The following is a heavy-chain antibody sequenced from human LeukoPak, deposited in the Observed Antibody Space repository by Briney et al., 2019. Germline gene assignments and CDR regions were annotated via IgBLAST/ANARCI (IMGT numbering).Heavy chain of an antibody. CDR1: GYSISSGYY. J-gene: IGHJ6*03. CDR3: ARVPGMGVMGYYYYYYMDV. D-gene: IGHD3-16*01. CDR2: IYHSGST. V-gene: IGHV4-38-2*01. Sequence: SETLSLTCAVSGYSISSGYYWGWIRQPPGKGLEWIGSIYHSGSTYYNPSLKRRVTISVDTSKNQFSLKLSSVTAADTAVYYCARVPGMGVMGYYYYYYMDVWGKGTTVTVSS.